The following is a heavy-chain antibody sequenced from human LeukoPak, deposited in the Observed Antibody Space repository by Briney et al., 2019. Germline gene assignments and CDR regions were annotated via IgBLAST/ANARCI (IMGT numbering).Heavy chain of an antibody. CDR1: GYTFTHDW. CDR3: ARRAIIQGTSALDF. Sequence: GESLKFSCKSSGYTFTHDWIGWVRQMPGKGLGWMGIIYPRDSTTTYSPAFEGQVTISVNKSITTAYLQWSSLKASDTAMYYCARRAIIQGTSALDFWGQGTVVIVSS. J-gene: IGHJ4*02. D-gene: IGHD3-3*01. CDR2: IYPRDSTT. V-gene: IGHV5-51*01.